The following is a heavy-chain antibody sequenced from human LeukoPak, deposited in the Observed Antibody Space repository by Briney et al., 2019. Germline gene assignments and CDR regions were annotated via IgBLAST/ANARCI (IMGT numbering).Heavy chain of an antibody. CDR3: ARDSVDTGSSA. CDR1: GGSFSVYY. D-gene: IGHD5-18*01. Sequence: PSETLSLTCAVYGGSFSVYYWSWIRQPPGKGLEWIGETNHNGDTNYNPSLKSRVTISVDTSKNQFSLKLSSVTAADTAVYYCARDSVDTGSSAWGQGTLVTVSS. CDR2: TNHNGDT. V-gene: IGHV4-34*01. J-gene: IGHJ5*02.